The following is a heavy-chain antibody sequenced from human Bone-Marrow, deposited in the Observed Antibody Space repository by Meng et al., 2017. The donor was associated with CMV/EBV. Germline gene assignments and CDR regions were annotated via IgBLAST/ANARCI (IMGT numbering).Heavy chain of an antibody. CDR2: ISSSSSYI. V-gene: IGHV3-21*01. Sequence: GESLKISCAASGFTVSSNYMSWVRQAPGKGLEWVSSISSSSSYIYYADSVKGRFTISRDNAKNSLYLQMNSLRAEDTAVYYCARDRLAAAGIRLYYFDYWGQGTLVTVSS. CDR3: ARDRLAAAGIRLYYFDY. J-gene: IGHJ4*02. CDR1: GFTVSSNY. D-gene: IGHD6-13*01.